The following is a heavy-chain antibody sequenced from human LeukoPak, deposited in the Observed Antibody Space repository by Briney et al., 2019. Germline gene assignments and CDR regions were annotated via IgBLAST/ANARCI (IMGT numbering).Heavy chain of an antibody. CDR2: IKSKTDGGTT. Sequence: GGSLRLSCAASGFTFSNAWMSWVRQAPGKGLEWVGRIKSKTDGGTTDYAAPVKGRFTISRDNSKNTLYLQMNSLRAEDTAVFYCARLSGTAGTTSRVLDYWGQGTLVTVSS. D-gene: IGHD1-1*01. V-gene: IGHV3-15*01. J-gene: IGHJ4*02. CDR3: ARLSGTAGTTSRVLDY. CDR1: GFTFSNAW.